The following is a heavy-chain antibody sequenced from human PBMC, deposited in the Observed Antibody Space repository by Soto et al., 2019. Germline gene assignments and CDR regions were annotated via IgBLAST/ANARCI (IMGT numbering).Heavy chain of an antibody. D-gene: IGHD6-13*01. CDR1: GFTFGNFV. J-gene: IGHJ6*02. CDR2: ITESGGDT. Sequence: EVQLLESGGGLVQPGGSLRLSCAASGFTFGNFVMRWVRQTPGKGLEWVSTITESGGDTYYTDSVKGRFTISRDNSKNTLYLQKNSLRAEDTAAYYCARDDSGPDSSSGYYGMDVWGQGTTVTVSS. CDR3: ARDDSGPDSSSGYYGMDV. V-gene: IGHV3-23*01.